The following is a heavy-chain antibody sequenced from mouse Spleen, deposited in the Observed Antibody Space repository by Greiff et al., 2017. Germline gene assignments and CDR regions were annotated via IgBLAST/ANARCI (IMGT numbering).Heavy chain of an antibody. J-gene: IGHJ2*01. D-gene: IGHD3-2*02. CDR3: ARRGTAGSSGPFDY. CDR1: GYTFTSYW. Sequence: QVQLQQPGAELVKPGASVKLSCKASGYTFTSYWMQWVKQRPGQGLEWIGEIDPSDSYTNYNQKFKGKATLTVDTSSSTAYMQLSSLTSEDSAVYYCARRGTAGSSGPFDYWGQGTTLTVSS. V-gene: IGHV1-50*01. CDR2: IDPSDSYT.